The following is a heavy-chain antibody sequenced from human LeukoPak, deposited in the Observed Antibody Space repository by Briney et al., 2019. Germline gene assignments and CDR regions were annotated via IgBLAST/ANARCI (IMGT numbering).Heavy chain of an antibody. D-gene: IGHD3-10*01. V-gene: IGHV1-18*01. CDR2: ISAYNGNT. CDR1: GDVFTSYG. Sequence: ASVKVSCKAPGDVFTSYGISWVRQAPGQGLEWMGWISAYNGNTNYAQKFQGRVTMTTDTSTSTAYMELRSLRSDDTAVYYCARAFGVRGHFDIWGQGTMVTVSS. CDR3: ARAFGVRGHFDI. J-gene: IGHJ3*02.